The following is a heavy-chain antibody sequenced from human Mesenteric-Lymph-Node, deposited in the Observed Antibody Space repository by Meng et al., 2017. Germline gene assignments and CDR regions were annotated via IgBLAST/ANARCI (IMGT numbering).Heavy chain of an antibody. CDR3: ARGIVDGYGGDSWFDP. CDR2: LNPNRGDT. Sequence: QVQLVQSGAEGKKPGAAVKVSCKASGYTFTDYYMQWVRQAPGHGLEGMGRLNPNRGDTNYAQKFQGRVTMTRDTSISTAYMELSRLTSDDTAVYYCARGIVDGYGGDSWFDPWGQGTLVTVSS. V-gene: IGHV1-2*06. D-gene: IGHD5-18*01. CDR1: GYTFTDYY. J-gene: IGHJ5*02.